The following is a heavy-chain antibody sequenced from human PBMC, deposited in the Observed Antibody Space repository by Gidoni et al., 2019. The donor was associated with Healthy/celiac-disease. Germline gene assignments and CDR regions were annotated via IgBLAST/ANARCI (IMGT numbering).Heavy chain of an antibody. Sequence: QPQLQESGPGLVKPAGTLSITCAVSGGPISSSNWWSWVREPPGKGLGWVGEIYHGGSTNYNTSLKSRVTISVDKSKNQFSLKLSSVTAADTAVYYCARVLHTVTDAFDIWGQGTMVTVSS. CDR3: ARVLHTVTDAFDI. J-gene: IGHJ3*02. V-gene: IGHV4-4*02. D-gene: IGHD4-17*01. CDR2: IYHGGST. CDR1: GGPISSSNW.